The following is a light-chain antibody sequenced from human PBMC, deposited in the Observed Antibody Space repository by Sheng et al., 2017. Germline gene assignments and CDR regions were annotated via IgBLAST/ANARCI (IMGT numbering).Light chain of an antibody. V-gene: IGKV3D-20*02. Sequence: EIVMTQSPATLSVSPGDRATLSCRASQSVSSGYLAWYQQKPGQAPRLLIHGASSRATGIPARFSGSGSGRDFTLTISSLEPEDSATYYCQQRSKWPPITFGQGTRLEIK. CDR2: GAS. CDR1: QSVSSGY. J-gene: IGKJ5*01. CDR3: QQRSKWPPIT.